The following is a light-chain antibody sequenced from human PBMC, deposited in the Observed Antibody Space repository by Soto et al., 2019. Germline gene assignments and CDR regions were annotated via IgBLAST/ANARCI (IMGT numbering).Light chain of an antibody. J-gene: IGKJ5*01. CDR3: QNYHLALGT. Sequence: DIQMTQSPSSLSSSVGDTVTITCRASQDIINHLAWYQQRPGKVPNLLIYGASTLHSGGPSRFRGSGSGTHFTLTISSLQPEDVATYYCQNYHLALGTCGQGTRLEIK. V-gene: IGKV1-27*01. CDR2: GAS. CDR1: QDIINH.